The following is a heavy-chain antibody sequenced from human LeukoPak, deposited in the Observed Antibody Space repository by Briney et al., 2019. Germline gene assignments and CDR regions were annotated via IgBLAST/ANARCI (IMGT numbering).Heavy chain of an antibody. Sequence: GGSLRLSCATSGFSFSSYAMSWVRQAPGKGLEWVSAMSSSDDGRYYAASVRGRFTISRDTSRSTLYLQMNSLRAEDTAVYYCAREKEGYCSRTSCYLDYYYYYMDVWGKGTTVTISS. J-gene: IGHJ6*03. CDR1: GFSFSSYA. CDR2: MSSSDDGR. V-gene: IGHV3-23*01. D-gene: IGHD2-2*01. CDR3: AREKEGYCSRTSCYLDYYYYYMDV.